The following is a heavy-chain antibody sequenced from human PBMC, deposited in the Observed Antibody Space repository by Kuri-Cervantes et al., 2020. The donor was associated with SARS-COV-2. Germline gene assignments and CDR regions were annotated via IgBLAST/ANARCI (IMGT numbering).Heavy chain of an antibody. CDR1: GFSFSSYG. D-gene: IGHD2-2*02. CDR2: IYSGGST. V-gene: IGHV3-53*01. J-gene: IGHJ3*02. Sequence: GSLRLSCAASGFSFSSYGMSWVRQAPGKGLEWVSVIYSGGSTYYADSVKGRFTISRDNSKNTLYLQMNSLRAEDTAVYYCATVTPDIVVVPAAIPGAFDIWGQGTMVTVSS. CDR3: ATVTPDIVVVPAAIPGAFDI.